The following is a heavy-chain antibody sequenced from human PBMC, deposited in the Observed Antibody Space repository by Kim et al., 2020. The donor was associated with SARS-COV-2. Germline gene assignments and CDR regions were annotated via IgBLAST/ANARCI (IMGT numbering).Heavy chain of an antibody. CDR3: ARAGDYDISGDYGFIHH. Sequence: VNGRFTISRDNAKNTRYLQMKSLRPEDTAVYYCARAGDYDISGDYGFIHHWGQGALVTVSS. D-gene: IGHD3-22*01. V-gene: IGHV3-74*01. J-gene: IGHJ1*01.